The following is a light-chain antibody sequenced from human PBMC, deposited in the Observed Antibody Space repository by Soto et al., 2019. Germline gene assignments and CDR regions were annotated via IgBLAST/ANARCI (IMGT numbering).Light chain of an antibody. V-gene: IGKV3-20*01. CDR2: GAS. CDR3: HQYDSSPLT. J-gene: IGKJ4*01. Sequence: EIVLTQSPGTLSLSPGQRATLSCRASQSLSSNYLAWYQQKPGLAPRLLIYGASSRATGIPDRFSGSASGTDFTLSISRLEPEDFAEYYCHQYDSSPLTFGGGTKVEIK. CDR1: QSLSSNY.